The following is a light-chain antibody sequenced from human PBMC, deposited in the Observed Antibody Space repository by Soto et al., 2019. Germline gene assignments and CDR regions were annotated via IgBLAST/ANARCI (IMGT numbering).Light chain of an antibody. CDR1: QSVSSN. CDR2: RAS. CDR3: QQYNNWSPWT. V-gene: IGKV3-15*01. Sequence: EIVMTQSPATLSVSPGERATLSCRASQSVSSNLAWYQQKPGQAPRLLIYRASTRATGIPARFSGSGSGTEFTPPISSLQSEDFAVYYCQQYNNWSPWTFGQGTKVEIK. J-gene: IGKJ1*01.